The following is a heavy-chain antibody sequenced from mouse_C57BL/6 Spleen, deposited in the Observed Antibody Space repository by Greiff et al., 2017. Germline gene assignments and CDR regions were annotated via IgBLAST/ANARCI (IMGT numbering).Heavy chain of an antibody. CDR3: ARGMGYPFAY. D-gene: IGHD2-2*01. CDR1: GYSFTGYY. J-gene: IGHJ3*01. Sequence: VQLKQSGPELVKPGASVQISCKASGYSFTGYYMNWVKQSPEKSLEWIGEINPSTGGTTYNQKFKAKATLTVDKSSSTAYMQLKSLTSEDSAVYYCARGMGYPFAYWGQGTLVTVSA. V-gene: IGHV1-42*01. CDR2: INPSTGGT.